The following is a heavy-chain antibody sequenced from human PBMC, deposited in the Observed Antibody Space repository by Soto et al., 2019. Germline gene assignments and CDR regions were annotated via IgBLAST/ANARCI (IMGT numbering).Heavy chain of an antibody. CDR2: MYYSGST. Sequence: SETLSLTCTFSRVSISSGSYYCGWIGQPPGKGLEWIGSMYYSGSTYYNPSLKSRVTISVDTSKNQFSLNLNSVTAADTAVYSCLRIVLYRRSWYINWGQGTLVTVSS. CDR1: RVSISSGSYY. D-gene: IGHD6-13*01. J-gene: IGHJ4*02. V-gene: IGHV4-39*01. CDR3: LRIVLYRRSWYIN.